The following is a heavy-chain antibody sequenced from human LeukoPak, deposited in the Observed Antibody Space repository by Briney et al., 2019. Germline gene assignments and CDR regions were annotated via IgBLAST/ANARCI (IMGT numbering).Heavy chain of an antibody. CDR2: KKQDGSEK. CDR3: ARYYVSGSSVYYYYYGMDV. CDR1: GFTFSSYW. J-gene: IGHJ6*02. D-gene: IGHD3-10*01. Sequence: GGSLRPSCAASGFTFSSYWMSWVRQAPGKGLGRVANKKQDGSEKYNVDSVKGRLTISRDNANNSLYLQMNSLRAEDTAVYYCARYYVSGSSVYYYYYGMDVWGQGTTVTVSS. V-gene: IGHV3-7*01.